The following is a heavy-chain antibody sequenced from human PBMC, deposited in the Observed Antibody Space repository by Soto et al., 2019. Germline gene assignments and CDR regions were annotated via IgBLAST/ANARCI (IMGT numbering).Heavy chain of an antibody. J-gene: IGHJ4*02. CDR1: GGSVRSSTYY. V-gene: IGHV4-39*01. CDR2: IFYSGRP. CDR3: ARQSGAMAYYFDS. D-gene: IGHD4-17*01. Sequence: QLQLQESGPGLVKPSETLSLTCTVSGGSVRSSTYYWGWIRQPPGKGLEWIGSIFYSGRPHYNPSLKTRLTVSLDTSKNRFSRKLSSVTAADTATYFCARQSGAMAYYFDSWGQGTQVTVSS.